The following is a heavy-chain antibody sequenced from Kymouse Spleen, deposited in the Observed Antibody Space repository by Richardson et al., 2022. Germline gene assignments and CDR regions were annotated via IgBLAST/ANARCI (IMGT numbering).Heavy chain of an antibody. CDR2: INHSGST. D-gene: IGHD3-10*01. V-gene: IGHV4-34*01. CDR1: GGSFSGYY. J-gene: IGHJ6*02. CDR3: ARRRRGSGSYYYYYGMDV. Sequence: QVQLQQWGAGLLKPSETLSLTCAVYGGSFSGYYWSWIRQPPGKGLEWIGEINHSGSTNYNPSLKSRVTISVDTSKNQFSLKLSSVTAADTAVYYCARRRRGSGSYYYYYGMDVWGQGTTVTVSS.